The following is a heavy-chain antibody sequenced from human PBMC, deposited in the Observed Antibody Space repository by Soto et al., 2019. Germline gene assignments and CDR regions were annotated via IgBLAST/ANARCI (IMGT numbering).Heavy chain of an antibody. CDR2: ISGSGDST. D-gene: IGHD2-15*01. Sequence: EVRLLESGGGLVQPGGSLRLSCAASGFTFSVYAMSWVRQAPGKGLEWVSGISGSGDSTHYADSVKGRFTVSRDNSKSMLYRQTNSLRAEDTAIYYCAKALDGGFTYWGQGTLVTVSS. CDR3: AKALDGGFTY. J-gene: IGHJ4*02. CDR1: GFTFSVYA. V-gene: IGHV3-23*01.